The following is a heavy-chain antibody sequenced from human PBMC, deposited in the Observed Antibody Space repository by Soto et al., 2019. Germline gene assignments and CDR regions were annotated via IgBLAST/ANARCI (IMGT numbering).Heavy chain of an antibody. CDR2: IYPGDSDT. J-gene: IGHJ3*02. CDR3: ARFWGQWRDAFDI. D-gene: IGHD3-16*01. V-gene: IGHV5-51*01. Sequence: EVQLVQSGTEVKKPGESLKISCKGSGYSFTSYWIGWMRQMPGQGLEWMGIIYPGDSDTRYSPYFQGQVTISADKSISTAYLQWSSLKDSDTAMYYCARFWGQWRDAFDIWGQGTMVTVSS. CDR1: GYSFTSYW.